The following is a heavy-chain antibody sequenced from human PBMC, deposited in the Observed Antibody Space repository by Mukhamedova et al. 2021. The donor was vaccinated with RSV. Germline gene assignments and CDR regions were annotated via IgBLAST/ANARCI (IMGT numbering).Heavy chain of an antibody. Sequence: VRQAPGKGLEWVSLIYSGSSSTYYVDSVKGRFTISRDDSKNTMYLQMNSLRVEDTAIYYCAKGSGSYSEAFDIWGQGTRVTVPS. CDR3: AKGSGSYSEAFDI. D-gene: IGHD1-26*01. CDR2: IYSGSSST. J-gene: IGHJ3*02. V-gene: IGHV3-23*03.